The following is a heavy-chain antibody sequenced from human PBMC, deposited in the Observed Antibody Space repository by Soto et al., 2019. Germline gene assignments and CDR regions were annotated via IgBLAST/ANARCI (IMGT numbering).Heavy chain of an antibody. J-gene: IGHJ4*02. D-gene: IGHD3-10*01. CDR3: AREVQVHTPAFVY. CDR2: ISTRFGAA. CDR1: GCTFNTYA. Sequence: QVQLVQSGAEMTKPGSSVKVSCQSSGCTFNTYAMNWVRQAPGQGPEWMGDISTRFGAANYAPKLQGRVTITADESTGTSYMQLSSLTSEDTALYFCAREVQVHTPAFVYWGQGNLVNVS. V-gene: IGHV1-69*19.